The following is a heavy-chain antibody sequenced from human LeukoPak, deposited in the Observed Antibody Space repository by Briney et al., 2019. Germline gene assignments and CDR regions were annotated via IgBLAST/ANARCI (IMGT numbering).Heavy chain of an antibody. CDR2: IYYTGST. CDR1: GGSISSGGYY. D-gene: IGHD1-26*01. Sequence: SETLSLTCTVSGGSISSGGYYWSWIRQPPGKGLEWIGYIYYTGSTTYNPSLKSRVTMSVDTSKNKFSLNMSSVTAADTAVYYCARFFGGSFGDYVDYWGQGTPVTVSS. J-gene: IGHJ4*02. V-gene: IGHV4-61*08. CDR3: ARFFGGSFGDYVDY.